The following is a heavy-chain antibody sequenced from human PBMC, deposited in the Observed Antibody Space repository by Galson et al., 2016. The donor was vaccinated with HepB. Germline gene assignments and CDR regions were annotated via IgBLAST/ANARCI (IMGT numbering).Heavy chain of an antibody. J-gene: IGHJ4*02. CDR3: ARDLNWDQPD. CDR2: IGASDGAT. CDR1: GFTFSTYA. D-gene: IGHD7-27*01. V-gene: IGHV3-23*01. Sequence: SLRLSCAASGFTFSTYAMSWVRQAPGKGLEWVSGIGASDGATDYADSVKGRFTISRDNSKNTLCLQMHSLRVEDTAVYYCARDLNWDQPDWSEGTLVTVSS.